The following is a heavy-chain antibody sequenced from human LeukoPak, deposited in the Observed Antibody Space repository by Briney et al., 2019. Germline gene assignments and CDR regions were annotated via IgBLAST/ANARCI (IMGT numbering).Heavy chain of an antibody. CDR1: GFTFSSYG. J-gene: IGHJ6*02. D-gene: IGHD2-15*01. CDR3: ARDHATYYYGMDV. V-gene: IGHV3-7*01. Sequence: PGGSLRLSCAASGFTFSSYGMHWVRQAPGKGLEWVANIMQDGSGKYYVDSVKGRFTISRDNARNSLFLQMNSLRAEDTAVYYCARDHATYYYGMDVWGQGTTVTVSS. CDR2: IMQDGSGK.